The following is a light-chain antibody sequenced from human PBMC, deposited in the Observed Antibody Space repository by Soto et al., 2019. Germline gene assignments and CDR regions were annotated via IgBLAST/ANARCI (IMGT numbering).Light chain of an antibody. CDR2: DVS. J-gene: IGKJ5*01. CDR1: QSVKNN. CDR3: HQYNVWPAT. Sequence: EKVMTQSPATLSVSPGERATLSCRASQSVKNNLAWYQQIPGRAPRLLIYDVSTRATGIPARFSGSGSETEFTLTISSLQSEDFGIYFCHQYNVWPATFGQGTRLEIK. V-gene: IGKV3-15*01.